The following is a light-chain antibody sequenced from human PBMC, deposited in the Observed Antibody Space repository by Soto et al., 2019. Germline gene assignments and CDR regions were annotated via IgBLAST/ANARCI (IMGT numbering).Light chain of an antibody. V-gene: IGLV2-14*01. Sequence: ALTQPASVSGSPGQSITVSCTGTSSDVGGYYYVSWYQVHPGKAPKLMIFQVTNRPSGVSNRFSGSKSGNTASLTISGLRAEDEADYYCCSYSSSSTFYVFGTGTKATVL. CDR1: SSDVGGYYY. CDR2: QVT. J-gene: IGLJ1*01. CDR3: CSYSSSSTFYV.